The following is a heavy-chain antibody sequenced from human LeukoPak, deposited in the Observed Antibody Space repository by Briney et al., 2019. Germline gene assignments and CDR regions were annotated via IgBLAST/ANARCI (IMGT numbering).Heavy chain of an antibody. V-gene: IGHV4-34*01. J-gene: IGHJ6*03. D-gene: IGHD4-17*01. Sequence: SETLSLTCAVYGGSFSGYYWSWIRQPPGKGLEWIGEINHSGSTNYNPSLKSRVTISVDTSKNQFSLKLSSVTAADTAVYYCARYGDYYYYYYMDVWGKGTMVTVSS. CDR2: INHSGST. CDR3: ARYGDYYYYYYMDV. CDR1: GGSFSGYY.